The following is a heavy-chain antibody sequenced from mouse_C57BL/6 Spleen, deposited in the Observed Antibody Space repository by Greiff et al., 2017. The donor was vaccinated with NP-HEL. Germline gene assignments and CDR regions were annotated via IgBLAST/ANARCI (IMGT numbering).Heavy chain of an antibody. CDR2: INPNNGGT. Sequence: EVQLQQSGPELVKPGASVKIPCKASGYTFTDYNMDWVKQSHGKSLEWIGDINPNNGGTNYNQKFKGKATLTVDKSSSTAYMELRSLTAEDTAVYSCARPHYYGSGYVGFAYWGHGTLVTVSA. J-gene: IGHJ3*01. D-gene: IGHD1-1*01. CDR1: GYTFTDYN. CDR3: ARPHYYGSGYVGFAY. V-gene: IGHV1-18*01.